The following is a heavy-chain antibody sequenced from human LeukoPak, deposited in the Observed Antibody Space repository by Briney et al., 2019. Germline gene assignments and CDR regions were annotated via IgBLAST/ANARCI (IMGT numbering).Heavy chain of an antibody. CDR2: ISSSSSTI. CDR3: ARDAYYYESSGYYPAEEGLDY. Sequence: GGSLRLSCAASGFTFSSYSMNWVRQAPGKGLEWVSYISSSSSTIYYADSVKGRFTISRDNAKNSLYLQMNSLRAEDTAVYYCARDAYYYESSGYYPAEEGLDYWGQGTLVTVSS. CDR1: GFTFSSYS. D-gene: IGHD3-22*01. J-gene: IGHJ4*02. V-gene: IGHV3-48*04.